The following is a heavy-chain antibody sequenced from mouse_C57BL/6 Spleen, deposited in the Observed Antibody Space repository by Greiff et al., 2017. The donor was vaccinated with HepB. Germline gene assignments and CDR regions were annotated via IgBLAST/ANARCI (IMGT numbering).Heavy chain of an antibody. D-gene: IGHD2-4*01. J-gene: IGHJ2*01. CDR3: ARSLFYYDLCYFDY. V-gene: IGHV1-61*01. CDR1: GYTFTSYW. Sequence: QVQLQQPGAELVRPGSSVKLSCKASGYTFTSYWMDWVKQRPGQGLEWIGNIYPSDSETHYNQKFKDKATLTVDKSSSTAYMQLSSLTSEDSAVYYCARSLFYYDLCYFDYWGQGTTLTVSS. CDR2: IYPSDSET.